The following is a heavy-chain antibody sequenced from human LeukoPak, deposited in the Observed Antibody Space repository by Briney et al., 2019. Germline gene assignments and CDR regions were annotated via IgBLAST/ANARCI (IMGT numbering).Heavy chain of an antibody. CDR2: IYSGDSDT. Sequence: GESLKISCKGSGFRFTNYWIGWVRQMPGKGLEWMGIIYSGDSDTRYSPSFQGQVTISADKSISTAYLQWSSLKASDTAMHYCARRQYSGDAFDIWGQGTMVTVSS. CDR3: ARRQYSGDAFDI. D-gene: IGHD5-12*01. CDR1: GFRFTNYW. V-gene: IGHV5-51*01. J-gene: IGHJ3*02.